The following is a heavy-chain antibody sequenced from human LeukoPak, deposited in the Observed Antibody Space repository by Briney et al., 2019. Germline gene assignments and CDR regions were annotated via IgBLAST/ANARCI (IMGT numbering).Heavy chain of an antibody. J-gene: IGHJ4*02. CDR1: GFTFSNYW. CDR2: IDNAGSIT. V-gene: IGHV3-74*03. CDR3: ARGRPHGNDY. D-gene: IGHD4-23*01. Sequence: GGSLRLSCAASGFTFSNYWIHWVRQAPGKGLVWVSRIDNAGSITTYADSVKGRFSISRDNAKNTLYLQMNSLRVEDTAVYYCARGRPHGNDYWGQGTLVTVSS.